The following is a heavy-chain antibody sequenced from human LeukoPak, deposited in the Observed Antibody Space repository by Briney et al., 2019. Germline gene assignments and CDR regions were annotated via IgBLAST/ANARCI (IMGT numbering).Heavy chain of an antibody. D-gene: IGHD1-7*01. CDR1: GGSISSSSYY. CDR3: ARETPRITGTYNA. V-gene: IGHV4-39*07. Sequence: KTSETLSLTCTVSGGSISSSSYYWGWIRQPPGKGLEWIGSIYHSGSTYYNPSLKSRVTISVDTSKNQFSLKLSSVTAADTAVYYCARETPRITGTYNAWGQGTMVTVSS. J-gene: IGHJ3*01. CDR2: IYHSGST.